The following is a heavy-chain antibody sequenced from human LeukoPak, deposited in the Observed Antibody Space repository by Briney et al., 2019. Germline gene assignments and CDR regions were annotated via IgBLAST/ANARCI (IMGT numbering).Heavy chain of an antibody. Sequence: PSETLSLTCTVSGGSVRDYYWSWIWHPPGKGPEWICYVYDSGSTTYNPSLKSRVPISVDTYKNQCYLRLVSVSATDTAVYYCARGGGKFITRTVSATWCFVVWVRGTQVTV. CDR2: VYDSGST. D-gene: IGHD3-22*01. CDR3: ARGGGKFITRTVSATWCFVV. V-gene: IGHV4-59*02. J-gene: IGHJ2*01. CDR1: GGSVRDYY.